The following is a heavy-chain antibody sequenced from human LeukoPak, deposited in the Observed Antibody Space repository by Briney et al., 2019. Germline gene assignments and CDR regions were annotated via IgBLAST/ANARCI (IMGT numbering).Heavy chain of an antibody. J-gene: IGHJ5*02. D-gene: IGHD6-13*01. Sequence: PSETLSLTCTVSGGSISSYYWSWIRQPPGKGLEWIGYIYYSGSTNYNPSLKSRVTISVDTSKNQFSLKLSSVTAADTAVYYCASLVAAAGMFDPWGQGTLVTVSS. CDR2: IYYSGST. CDR3: ASLVAAAGMFDP. V-gene: IGHV4-59*08. CDR1: GGSISSYY.